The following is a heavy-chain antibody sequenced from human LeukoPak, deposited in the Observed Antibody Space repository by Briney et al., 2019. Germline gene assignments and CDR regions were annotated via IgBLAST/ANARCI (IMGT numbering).Heavy chain of an antibody. CDR1: GGSISSGGYY. Sequence: SQTLSLTCTVSGGSISSGGYYWSWLRQPAGKGLEWIGRIYTSGSTNYNPSLKSRVTMSVDTSKNQFSLKLSSVTAADTAVYYCARDPPSYYYGPFPMDVWGKGTTVTVSS. V-gene: IGHV4-61*02. D-gene: IGHD3-10*01. CDR2: IYTSGST. J-gene: IGHJ6*03. CDR3: ARDPPSYYYGPFPMDV.